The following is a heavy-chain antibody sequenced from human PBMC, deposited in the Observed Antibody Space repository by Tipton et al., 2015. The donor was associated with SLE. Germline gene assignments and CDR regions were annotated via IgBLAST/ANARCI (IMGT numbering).Heavy chain of an antibody. CDR3: ARRSIVVVIAIYDAFDI. CDR2: INHSGST. CDR1: GGSFSGYY. D-gene: IGHD2-21*01. Sequence: TLSLTCAVYGGSFSGYYWSWIRQPPGKGLEWIGEINHSGSTNYNPSLKSRVTISVDTSKNQFSLKLSSVTAADTAVYYYARRSIVVVIAIYDAFDIWGQGTMVTVSS. J-gene: IGHJ3*02. V-gene: IGHV4-34*01.